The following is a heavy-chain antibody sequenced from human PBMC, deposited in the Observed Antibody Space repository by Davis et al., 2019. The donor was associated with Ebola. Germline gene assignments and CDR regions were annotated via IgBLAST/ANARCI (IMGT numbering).Heavy chain of an antibody. Sequence: GGSLRLSCAASGFTVSSNYMSWVRQAPGKGLEWVANIKQDGSEKYYVDSVKGRFTISRDNAKNSLYLQMNSLRAEDTAVYYCARGSYGYWGQGTLVTVSS. CDR2: IKQDGSEK. J-gene: IGHJ4*02. D-gene: IGHD1-26*01. CDR1: GFTVSSNY. CDR3: ARGSYGY. V-gene: IGHV3-7*01.